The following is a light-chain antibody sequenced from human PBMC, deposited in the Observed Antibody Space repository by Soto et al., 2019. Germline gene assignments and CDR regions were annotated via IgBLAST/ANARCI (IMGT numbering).Light chain of an antibody. CDR3: AAWDDSLSSWV. J-gene: IGLJ3*02. CDR1: RSNIGTQY. V-gene: IGLV1-47*01. CDR2: RDN. Sequence: QPVLTQPPSASGTPGQRVNISCSGSRSNIGTQYVCWYLQLPGTAPKLLIYRDNQRPSGVPDRFSGAKSGTSASLAISGLRSEDEADYYCAAWDDSLSSWVFGGGTKLTVL.